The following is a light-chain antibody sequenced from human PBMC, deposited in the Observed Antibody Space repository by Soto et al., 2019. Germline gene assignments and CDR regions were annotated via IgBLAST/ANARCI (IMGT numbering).Light chain of an antibody. J-gene: IGKJ5*01. CDR3: QQLNTYPIT. CDR1: QGINTF. CDR2: AAS. Sequence: SQSTQYPSSPSASVGDRVTSTCRASQGINTFLAWYQQKAGKAPKLLIYAASTLQSGVPSRFSGSGSGTDFTLTISSLQSEDFATYYCQQLNTYPITFGQGTRLEI. V-gene: IGKV1-9*01.